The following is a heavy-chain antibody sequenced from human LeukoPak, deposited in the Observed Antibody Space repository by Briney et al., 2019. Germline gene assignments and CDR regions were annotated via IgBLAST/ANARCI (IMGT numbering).Heavy chain of an antibody. CDR3: AKALTARSSGYYSDY. CDR1: GFTFSSYA. J-gene: IGHJ4*02. Sequence: PGGSLRLSCAASGFTFSSYATSWVRQAPGKGLEWVSAISGSGGSTYYADSVKGRFTISRDNSKNTLYLQMNSLRAEDTAVYYCAKALTARSSGYYSDYWGQGTLVTVSS. CDR2: ISGSGGST. D-gene: IGHD3-22*01. V-gene: IGHV3-23*01.